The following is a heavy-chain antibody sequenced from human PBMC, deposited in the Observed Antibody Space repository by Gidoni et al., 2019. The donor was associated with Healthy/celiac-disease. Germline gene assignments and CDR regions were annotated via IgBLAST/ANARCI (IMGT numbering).Heavy chain of an antibody. Sequence: QVQLQQWGAGLLKHSETLSLTCAVYGGSFSGYYWSWIRQPPGKGLEWIGEINHSGSTNYNPSLKSRVTISVDTSKNQFSLKLSSVTAADTAVYYCARVYCSSTSCYLGMYWFDPWGQGTLVTVSS. CDR3: ARVYCSSTSCYLGMYWFDP. CDR1: GGSFSGYY. V-gene: IGHV4-34*01. CDR2: INHSGST. J-gene: IGHJ5*02. D-gene: IGHD2-2*01.